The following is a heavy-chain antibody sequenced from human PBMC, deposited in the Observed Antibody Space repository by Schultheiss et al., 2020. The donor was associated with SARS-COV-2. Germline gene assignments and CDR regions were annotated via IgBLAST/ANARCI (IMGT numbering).Heavy chain of an antibody. Sequence: SETLSLTCTVSGGSISSYYWSWIRQPPGKGLEWIGYIYYSGSTNYNPSLKSRVTILVDTSKNQFSLKLSSVTAADTAVYYCAREREAARNWFDPWGQGTLVTVSS. CDR1: GGSISSYY. CDR3: AREREAARNWFDP. CDR2: IYYSGST. D-gene: IGHD6-6*01. V-gene: IGHV4-59*01. J-gene: IGHJ5*02.